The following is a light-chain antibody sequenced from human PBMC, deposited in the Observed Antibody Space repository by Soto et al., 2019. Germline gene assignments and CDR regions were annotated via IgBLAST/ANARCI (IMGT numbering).Light chain of an antibody. V-gene: IGLV2-14*01. J-gene: IGLJ1*01. Sequence: QSALTQPASVSGSPGQSITISCTGTSSDVGGYKYVSWYQQHPGKAPKLLIYGVSKRPSGVSDRFSGSKSGYRASLTISGLQAEDEADYYCSSHTTTGTLQVFGTGTKLTVL. CDR1: SSDVGGYKY. CDR2: GVS. CDR3: SSHTTTGTLQV.